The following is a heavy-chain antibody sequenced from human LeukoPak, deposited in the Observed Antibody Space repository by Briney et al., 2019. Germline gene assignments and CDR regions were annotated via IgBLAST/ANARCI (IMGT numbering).Heavy chain of an antibody. V-gene: IGHV1-46*01. Sequence: ASVKVSCKPSGYSFTSYYIHWVRQAPGQGLEWMGIINPSGGSTTYAQKFQGRLTMASDTSTSTVYMELSSLTSEDTAMYYCARSSAYYNEADIWGQGTMVTVSS. CDR2: INPSGGST. D-gene: IGHD1-26*01. J-gene: IGHJ3*02. CDR1: GYSFTSYY. CDR3: ARSSAYYNEADI.